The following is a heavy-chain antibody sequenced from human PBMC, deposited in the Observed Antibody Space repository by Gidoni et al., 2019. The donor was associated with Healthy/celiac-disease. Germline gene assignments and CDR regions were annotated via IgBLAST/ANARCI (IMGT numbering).Heavy chain of an antibody. CDR1: GFTFSSYE. Sequence: EVQLVESGGGLVQPGGSLRLSCAASGFTFSSYEMNWVRQAPGKGLEWVSYISSSGSTIYYADSVKGRFTISRDNAKNSLYLQMNSLRAEDTAVYYCARVGYCTNGVCRYYFDYWGQGTLVTVSS. J-gene: IGHJ4*02. V-gene: IGHV3-48*03. D-gene: IGHD2-8*01. CDR2: ISSSGSTI. CDR3: ARVGYCTNGVCRYYFDY.